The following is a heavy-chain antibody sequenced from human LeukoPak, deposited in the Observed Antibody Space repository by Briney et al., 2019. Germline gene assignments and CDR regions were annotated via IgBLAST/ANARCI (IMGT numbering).Heavy chain of an antibody. Sequence: GGSLRLSCAASGFTFSSYWLHWVRQAPGKGLVWVSRINSDGSSITYTDSVKGRFTISRDNAKNTLYLQMNSLRVEDTAVYYCAREGRVSGYDFDCWGQGTLVTVSS. J-gene: IGHJ4*02. CDR3: AREGRVSGYDFDC. V-gene: IGHV3-74*03. CDR2: INSDGSSI. CDR1: GFTFSSYW. D-gene: IGHD5-12*01.